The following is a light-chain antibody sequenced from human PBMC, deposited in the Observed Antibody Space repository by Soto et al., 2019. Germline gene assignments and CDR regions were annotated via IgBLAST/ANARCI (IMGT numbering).Light chain of an antibody. Sequence: EIVMTQSPATLSVSPGERATLSCRASQSVGTNLAWYQQKPGQAPRLLIYGASTRATGFPARFSGSGSGTEFTLTISSLQPEDFAHCYCQQYNDWPPYTFGQGTKLERK. CDR1: QSVGTN. CDR2: GAS. CDR3: QQYNDWPPYT. J-gene: IGKJ2*01. V-gene: IGKV3-15*01.